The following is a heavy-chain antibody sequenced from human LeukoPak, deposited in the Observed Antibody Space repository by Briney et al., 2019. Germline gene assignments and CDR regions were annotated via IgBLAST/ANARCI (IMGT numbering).Heavy chain of an antibody. J-gene: IGHJ4*02. V-gene: IGHV3-53*01. CDR3: ARSGRYCSGGSCYQEASLDY. CDR2: IYSGGTT. Sequence: GGSLRLSCAASGFSVSSNYVSWVRQAPGKGLEWVSVIYSGGTTYYPDSVKGRFTISRDNSKNTLYLQMNSLRVEDTAVYYCARSGRYCSGGSCYQEASLDYWGQGTLVTVSS. CDR1: GFSVSSNY. D-gene: IGHD2-15*01.